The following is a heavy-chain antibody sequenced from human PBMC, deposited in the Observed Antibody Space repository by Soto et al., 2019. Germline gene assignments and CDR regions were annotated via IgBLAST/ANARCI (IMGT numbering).Heavy chain of an antibody. CDR3: ARSTIFGVDYYYGMDV. D-gene: IGHD3-3*01. J-gene: IGHJ6*02. V-gene: IGHV3-23*01. CDR2: ISGSGGST. Sequence: GGSLRLSCAASGFTFSSYAMSWVRQAPGKGLEWVSAISGSGGSTYYADSVKGRFTISGDNSKNTLYLQMNSLRAEDTAVYYCARSTIFGVDYYYGMDVWGQGTTVTVSS. CDR1: GFTFSSYA.